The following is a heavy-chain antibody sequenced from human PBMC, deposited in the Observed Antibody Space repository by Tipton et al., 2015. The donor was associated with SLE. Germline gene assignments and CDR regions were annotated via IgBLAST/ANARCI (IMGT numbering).Heavy chain of an antibody. CDR3: ARGDTGDDYFDN. J-gene: IGHJ4*02. CDR1: GGSISDYY. Sequence: GLVKLSETLSLTCTVSGGSISDYYWSWIRQPPGKGLEWIGYIYYSGNTNYNPSLKSRVTISVDTSTNQFSLKLSSVTAADTAVYYCARGDTGDDYFDNWGQGTLVTVSS. V-gene: IGHV4-59*01. D-gene: IGHD7-27*01. CDR2: IYYSGNT.